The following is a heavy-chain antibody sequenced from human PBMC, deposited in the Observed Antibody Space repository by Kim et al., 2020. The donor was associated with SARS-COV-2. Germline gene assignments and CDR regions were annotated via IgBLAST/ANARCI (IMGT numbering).Heavy chain of an antibody. V-gene: IGHV3-48*02. CDR3: ARGARYYYDSSGPDY. Sequence: DSVKGRFTISRDNAKNSLYLQMNSLRDEDTAVYYCARGARYYYDSSGPDYWGQGTLVTVSS. D-gene: IGHD3-22*01. J-gene: IGHJ4*02.